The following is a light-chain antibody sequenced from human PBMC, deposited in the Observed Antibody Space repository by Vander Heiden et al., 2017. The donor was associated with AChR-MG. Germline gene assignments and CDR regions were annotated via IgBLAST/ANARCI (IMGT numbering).Light chain of an antibody. CDR3: QKESSAPMT. CDR2: GAS. Sequence: FAPAAPSLSSAPGESATPSSSATQSVSSSYLAWYQQKPGQAPRLLIYGASTRATGIPDRFSGSGSGTDFTLTISRLEPEDVAVYYCQKESSAPMTFGQRTRLEIK. CDR1: QSVSSSY. J-gene: IGKJ5*01. V-gene: IGKV3-20*01.